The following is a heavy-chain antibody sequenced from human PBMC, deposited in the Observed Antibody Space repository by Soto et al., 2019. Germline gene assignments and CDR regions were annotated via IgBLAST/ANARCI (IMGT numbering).Heavy chain of an antibody. D-gene: IGHD5-18*01. J-gene: IGHJ4*02. CDR2: IIPILGIA. CDR3: ARTSLDTAMALYFDY. Sequence: VQLVQSGAEVKKPGSSVKVSCKASGGTFSSYTISWVRQAPGQGLEWMGRIIPILGIANYAQKFQGRVTITADKSTSTAYMELSSLRSEDTAVYYCARTSLDTAMALYFDYWGQGTLVTVSS. V-gene: IGHV1-69*02. CDR1: GGTFSSYT.